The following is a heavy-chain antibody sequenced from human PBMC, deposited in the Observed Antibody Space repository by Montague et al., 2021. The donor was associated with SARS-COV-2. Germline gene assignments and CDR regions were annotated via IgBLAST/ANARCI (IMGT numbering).Heavy chain of an antibody. Sequence: PALVKPAQTLTLTCTFSGFSLSTSGMCVSWIRQPPGKALEWLALIDWDDAKYYSTSLKTRLTISRDTSKNQVVLTMTNMDPVDTATYYCARIRDYDILTGSHSGFDYWGQGTLVTVSS. V-gene: IGHV2-70*01. J-gene: IGHJ4*02. D-gene: IGHD3-9*01. CDR2: IDWDDAK. CDR1: GFSLSTSGMC. CDR3: ARIRDYDILTGSHSGFDY.